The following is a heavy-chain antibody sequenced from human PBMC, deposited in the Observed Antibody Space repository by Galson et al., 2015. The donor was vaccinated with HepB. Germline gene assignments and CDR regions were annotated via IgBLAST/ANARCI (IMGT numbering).Heavy chain of an antibody. CDR1: GFTFTTLNY. CDR3: ARDAEYGSGLLYFDY. J-gene: IGHJ4*02. V-gene: IGHV1-46*03. CDR2: LNPSGGGT. D-gene: IGHD6-19*01. Sequence: SVRVACKASGFTFTTLNYIRWVRQDPGQGLEWIGMLNPSGGGTRHAPKFLVRVLLTMVTCTRPVYMELRGLRSEHTALYFCARDAEYGSGLLYFDYWGQGTLVTVSS.